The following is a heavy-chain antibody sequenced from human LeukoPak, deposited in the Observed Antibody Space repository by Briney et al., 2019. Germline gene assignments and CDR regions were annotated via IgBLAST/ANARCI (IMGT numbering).Heavy chain of an antibody. CDR1: GFTFSNFA. V-gene: IGHV3-23*01. CDR3: ARNRHLDY. CDR2: ISGSDGST. J-gene: IGHJ4*02. Sequence: GGSLRLSCAASGFTFSNFAMSWVRQAPGKGLEWVSAISGSDGSTYYADSVKGRFTISRDNSKNTLYLQMNSLRAEDTAVYYCARNRHLDYWGQGTLVTVSS.